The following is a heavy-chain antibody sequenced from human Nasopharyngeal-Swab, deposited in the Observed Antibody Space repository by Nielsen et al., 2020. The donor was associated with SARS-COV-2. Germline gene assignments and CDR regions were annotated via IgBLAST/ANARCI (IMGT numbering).Heavy chain of an antibody. D-gene: IGHD2-2*02. CDR3: ARGKDIVVVPAAIRETNPDAFDI. J-gene: IGHJ3*02. Sequence: SQTLSLTCAVSGDSITSGYFWGWIRQPPGKGLEWIGSMYHTGSTYYNPSLKSRVTISIDTSKNQFSLKLSSVTAADTAVYYCARGKDIVVVPAAIRETNPDAFDIWGQGTMVTVSS. CDR1: GDSITSGYF. CDR2: MYHTGST. V-gene: IGHV4-38-2*01.